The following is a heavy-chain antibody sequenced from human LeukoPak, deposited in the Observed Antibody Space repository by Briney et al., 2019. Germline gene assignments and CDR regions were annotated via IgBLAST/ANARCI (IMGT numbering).Heavy chain of an antibody. Sequence: ASVNVSCKASGYTFTGYYMHWVRQAPGQGLEWMGRINPNNGATNYAQKFQGRVTITGDTSISTAYMELSSLRPDDTAVYYCTRESGSYHGNDYWGQGTLVTVSS. D-gene: IGHD1-26*01. CDR2: INPNNGAT. V-gene: IGHV1-2*06. J-gene: IGHJ4*02. CDR3: TRESGSYHGNDY. CDR1: GYTFTGYY.